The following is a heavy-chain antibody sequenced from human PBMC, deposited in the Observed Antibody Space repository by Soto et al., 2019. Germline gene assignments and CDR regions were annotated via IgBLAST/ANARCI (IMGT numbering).Heavy chain of an antibody. CDR2: ISAYNGNT. Sequence: ASVKVSCKASGYTFTSYGISWVRQAPGQGLEWMGWISAYNGNTNYAQKLQGRVTMTTDTSTSTAYMELRSLRSDDTAVYYCARGTIVVVPAAMYYYYYMDGWGKGTTVTVSS. D-gene: IGHD2-2*01. CDR3: ARGTIVVVPAAMYYYYYMDG. CDR1: GYTFTSYG. V-gene: IGHV1-18*01. J-gene: IGHJ6*03.